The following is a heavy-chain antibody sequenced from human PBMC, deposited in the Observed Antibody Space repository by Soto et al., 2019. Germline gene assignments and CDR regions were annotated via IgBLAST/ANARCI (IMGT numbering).Heavy chain of an antibody. D-gene: IGHD6-13*01. J-gene: IGHJ5*02. Sequence: QVQLVQSGAEVKKPGASVKVSCKASGYTFTSNWIHWVRRAPVQELEWMGIINPSGGSTYYAQKFQGRVTLTRDTSTSTVYMELTSLTSEDTAVYYCARDHSISSSGAWWLDPWGQGTLVTVSS. CDR3: ARDHSISSSGAWWLDP. V-gene: IGHV1-46*01. CDR2: INPSGGST. CDR1: GYTFTSNW.